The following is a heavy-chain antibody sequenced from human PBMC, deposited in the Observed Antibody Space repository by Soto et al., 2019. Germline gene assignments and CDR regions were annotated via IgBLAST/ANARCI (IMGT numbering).Heavy chain of an antibody. Sequence: SETLSLTCTVSGGSIRDYYWGWIRQSPGKGLEWIGYIYYTGTTKYNPSLKSRVTISVDSSKNQFSLKLSSVAAADTAVYYCARGPGTMAKIDYWGQGTLVTVSS. D-gene: IGHD3-10*01. CDR3: ARGPGTMAKIDY. V-gene: IGHV4-59*12. J-gene: IGHJ4*02. CDR1: GGSIRDYY. CDR2: IYYTGTT.